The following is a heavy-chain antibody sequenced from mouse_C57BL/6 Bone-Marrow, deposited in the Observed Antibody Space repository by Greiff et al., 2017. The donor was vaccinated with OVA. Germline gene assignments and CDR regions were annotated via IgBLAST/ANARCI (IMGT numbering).Heavy chain of an antibody. CDR1: GFNIKDYY. Sequence: VQLQQSGAELVRPGASVKLSCTASGFNIKDYYMHWVKQRPEQGLEWIGRIDPEDGDTESAPKLQGKATMTAETSSNTAYLQLSSLTSEDTAVYYCTTDGYYYFDYWGQGTTLTVSS. J-gene: IGHJ2*01. V-gene: IGHV14-1*01. CDR2: IDPEDGDT. CDR3: TTDGYYYFDY. D-gene: IGHD2-3*01.